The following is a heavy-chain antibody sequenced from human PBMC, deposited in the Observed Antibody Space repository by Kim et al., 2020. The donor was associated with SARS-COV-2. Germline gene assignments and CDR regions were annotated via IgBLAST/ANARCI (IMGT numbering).Heavy chain of an antibody. V-gene: IGHV3-30*01. CDR3: ARSGYGSGMDV. D-gene: IGHD5-12*01. Sequence: NKDTASSVKGRFTISRDNSTNTLYLQMNSLRAEDTAVYYCARSGYGSGMDVWGQGTTVTVSS. CDR2: NK. J-gene: IGHJ6*02.